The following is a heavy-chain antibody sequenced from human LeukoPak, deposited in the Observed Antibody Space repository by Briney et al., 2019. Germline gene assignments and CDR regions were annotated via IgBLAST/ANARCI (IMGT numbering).Heavy chain of an antibody. V-gene: IGHV1-69*13. D-gene: IGHD5-12*01. Sequence: SVKVSCKASGGAFSSYAISWVRQAPGQGLEWMGGIIPIFGTANYAQKFQGRVTITADESTSTAYMELSSLRSEDTAVYYCAKGRAVATTGPGLAFDFWGQGTLVTVSS. CDR1: GGAFSSYA. CDR3: AKGRAVATTGPGLAFDF. CDR2: IIPIFGTA. J-gene: IGHJ4*02.